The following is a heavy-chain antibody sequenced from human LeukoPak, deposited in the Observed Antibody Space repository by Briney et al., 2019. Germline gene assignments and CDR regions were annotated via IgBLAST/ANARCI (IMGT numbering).Heavy chain of an antibody. V-gene: IGHV3-21*01. D-gene: IGHD3-16*02. CDR2: ISSSSSYI. J-gene: IGHJ4*02. CDR3: ARSFMITFGGVIVQYYFDY. CDR1: GFTFSSYS. Sequence: GGSLRLSCAASGFTFSSYSMNWVRQAPGKGLEWVSSISSSSSYIYYADSVKGRFTISRDNAKNSLYLQMNSLRAEDTAVYYCARSFMITFGGVIVQYYFDYWGQRTLVTVSS.